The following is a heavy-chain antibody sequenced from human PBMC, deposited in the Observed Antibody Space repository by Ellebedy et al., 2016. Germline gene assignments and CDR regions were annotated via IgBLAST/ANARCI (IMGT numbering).Heavy chain of an antibody. CDR1: GFTFSNYW. D-gene: IGHD2/OR15-2a*01. Sequence: GGSLRLSXAASGFTFSNYWMSWVRQAPGKGLEWVANIKQDGSEMYYVDSVKGRFTISRDNAKKSLYLQMNSLRAEDTAVYYCAKDSSLVPFEYWGQGTLVIVPS. J-gene: IGHJ4*02. CDR3: AKDSSLVPFEY. CDR2: IKQDGSEM. V-gene: IGHV3-7*01.